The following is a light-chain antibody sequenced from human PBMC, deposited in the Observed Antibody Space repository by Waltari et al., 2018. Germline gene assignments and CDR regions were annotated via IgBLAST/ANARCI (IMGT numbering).Light chain of an antibody. CDR3: QQYYTTPCT. Sequence: DIVLTQSPDSLALSLGERATISCRSSQSVLSSTNSNTYLAWYQQRPGQPPKMVFYWASTRVSGVPDCFDGSTSGIAFTLTISSLQAEDLAVYYWQQYYTTPCTFGQGTRLEIE. V-gene: IGKV4-1*01. J-gene: IGKJ2*02. CDR2: WAS. CDR1: QSVLSSTNSNTY.